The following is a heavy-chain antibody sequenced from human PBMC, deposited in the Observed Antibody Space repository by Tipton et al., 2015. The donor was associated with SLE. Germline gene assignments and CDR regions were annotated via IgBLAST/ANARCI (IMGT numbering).Heavy chain of an antibody. CDR3: ARGPLIVGATDDDY. CDR1: GYTFTGYY. J-gene: IGHJ4*02. CDR2: INPNSGGT. D-gene: IGHD1-26*01. V-gene: IGHV1-2*06. Sequence: QSGAEVKKPGASVKVSCKASGYTFTGYYMHWVRQAPGQGLGWMGRINPNSGGTNYAQKFQGRVTMTRDTSISTAYMELSRLRSDDTAVYYCARGPLIVGATDDDYWGQGTLVTVSS.